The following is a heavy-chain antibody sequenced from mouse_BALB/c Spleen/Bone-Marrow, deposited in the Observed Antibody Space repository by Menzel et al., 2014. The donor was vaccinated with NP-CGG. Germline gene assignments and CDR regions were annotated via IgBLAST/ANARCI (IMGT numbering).Heavy chain of an antibody. V-gene: IGHV1-18*01. J-gene: IGHJ2*01. CDR1: GYTFTEYT. CDR2: INPNNGGA. CDR3: ARGWLLRHYFDY. D-gene: IGHD2-3*01. Sequence: EVQLVESGPDLVKPGASVKISCKTSGYTFTEYTMHWVKQSHVKSLEWIGGINPNNGGASYSQKFKGKATWTVDKSSSTAYMELRSLTSEDSVVYYCARGWLLRHYFDYWGQGTTLTVSS.